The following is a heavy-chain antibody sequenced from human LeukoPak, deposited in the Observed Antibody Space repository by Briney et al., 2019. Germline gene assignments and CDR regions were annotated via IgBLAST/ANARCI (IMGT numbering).Heavy chain of an antibody. Sequence: SETLSLTCAVYGGSFSGYYWSWIRQPPGKGLEWIGEINHSGSTNYNPSLKSRVTISVDTSKNQFSLKLSSVTAADTAVYYCARGEDYDFWSGYSYYFDYWGQGTLVTVSS. J-gene: IGHJ4*02. CDR1: GGSFSGYY. V-gene: IGHV4-34*01. CDR3: ARGEDYDFWSGYSYYFDY. CDR2: INHSGST. D-gene: IGHD3-3*01.